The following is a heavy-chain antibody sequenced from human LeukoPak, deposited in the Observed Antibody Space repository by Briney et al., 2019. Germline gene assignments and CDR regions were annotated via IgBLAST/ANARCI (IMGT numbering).Heavy chain of an antibody. V-gene: IGHV5-10-1*01. CDR3: ARHLTGYGDYNYFDY. D-gene: IGHD4-17*01. J-gene: IGHJ4*02. CDR2: IDPSDSYT. Sequence: GESLKISCKGSGYSFTSYWISWVRQMPGKGLEWMGRIDPSDSYTNYSPSFQGHVTISADKSISTAYPQWSSLKASDTAMYYCARHLTGYGDYNYFDYWGQGTLVTVSS. CDR1: GYSFTSYW.